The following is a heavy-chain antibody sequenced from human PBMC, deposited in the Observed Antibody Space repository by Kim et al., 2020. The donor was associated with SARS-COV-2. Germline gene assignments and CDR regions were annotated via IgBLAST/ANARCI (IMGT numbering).Heavy chain of an antibody. CDR1: GFTFSSYA. D-gene: IGHD2-15*01. CDR2: IYSGGSST. CDR3: AKGGGGKYYYGMDV. V-gene: IGHV3-23*03. Sequence: GGSLRLSCAASGFTFSSYAMSWVRQAPGKGLEWVSVIYSGGSSTYYADSVKGRFTISRDNSKNTLYLQMNSLRAEDTAVYYCAKGGGGKYYYGMDVWGQGTTVTVSS. J-gene: IGHJ6*02.